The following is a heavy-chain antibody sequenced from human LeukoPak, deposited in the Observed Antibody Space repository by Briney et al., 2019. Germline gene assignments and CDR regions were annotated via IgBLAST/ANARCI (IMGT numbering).Heavy chain of an antibody. CDR1: GGTFSSYA. CDR2: IIPILGIA. V-gene: IGHV1-69*04. CDR3: ARIRGDCSGGSCYSVNYYYAMDV. Sequence: SVKVSCKASGGTFSSYAISWVRQAPGQGLEWMGRIIPILGIANYAQKFQGRVTITADKSTSTAYMELSSLRSEDTAVYYCARIRGDCSGGSCYSVNYYYAMDVWGQGTTVTVSS. D-gene: IGHD2-15*01. J-gene: IGHJ6*02.